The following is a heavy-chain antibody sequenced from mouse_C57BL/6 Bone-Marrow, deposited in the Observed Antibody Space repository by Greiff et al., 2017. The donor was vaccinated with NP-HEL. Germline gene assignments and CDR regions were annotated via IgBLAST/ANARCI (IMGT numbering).Heavy chain of an antibody. J-gene: IGHJ4*01. CDR3: ARGGYDYGNYYAMDY. CDR1: GYTFTSYW. Sequence: QVQLKQPGAELVKPGASVKMSCKASGYTFTSYWITWVKQRPGQGLEWIGDIYPGSGSTNYNEKFKSKATLTVDTSSSTAYMQLSSLTSEDSAVYYCARGGYDYGNYYAMDYWGQGTSVTVSS. D-gene: IGHD2-4*01. CDR2: IYPGSGST. V-gene: IGHV1-55*01.